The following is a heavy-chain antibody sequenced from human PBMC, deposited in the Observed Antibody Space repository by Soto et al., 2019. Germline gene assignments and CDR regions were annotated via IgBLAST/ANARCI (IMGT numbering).Heavy chain of an antibody. CDR1: GFAFQDIA. D-gene: IGHD6-25*01. Sequence: SLRPSGTVSGFAFQDIAINWVRQSPGKGAECAGLMRNQSYQETKESAAALKGSFTISRDTSNGIGYLQMNSLKIEASAVYYCSGAESPDAAYFSLYWGQGTPVTVSS. CDR3: SGAESPDAAYFSLY. CDR2: MRNQSYQETK. J-gene: IGHJ4*02. V-gene: IGHV3-49*04.